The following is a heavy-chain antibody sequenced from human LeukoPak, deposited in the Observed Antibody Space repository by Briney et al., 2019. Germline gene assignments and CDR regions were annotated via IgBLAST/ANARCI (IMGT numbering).Heavy chain of an antibody. CDR3: AIVDHDYRDYWFDP. J-gene: IGHJ5*02. CDR2: ISADNGNT. V-gene: IGHV1-18*01. D-gene: IGHD4-17*01. CDR1: GYTFTNSS. Sequence: ASVKVSCKASGYTFTNSSISWVRQAPGQGLEWMGWISADNGNTKYVQKLQGRVTMITDTSTSTAYMELRSLRSDGTAVYYCAIVDHDYRDYWFDPWGQGTLVTVSS.